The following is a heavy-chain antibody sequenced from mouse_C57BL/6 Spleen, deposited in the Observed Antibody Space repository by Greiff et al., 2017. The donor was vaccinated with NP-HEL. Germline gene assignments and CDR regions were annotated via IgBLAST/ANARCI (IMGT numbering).Heavy chain of an antibody. CDR1: GYAFSSSW. J-gene: IGHJ2*01. CDR2: IYPGDGDP. CDR3: ARETGLLNY. Sequence: QVQLQQSGPELVKPGASVKISCKASGYAFSSSWMNWVKQRPGKGLEWIGRIYPGDGDPNYNGKFKGKATLTADKSSSAAYMQLSSLTSEDSAVYFCARETGLLNYWGQGTTLTVSS. V-gene: IGHV1-82*01. D-gene: IGHD4-1*01.